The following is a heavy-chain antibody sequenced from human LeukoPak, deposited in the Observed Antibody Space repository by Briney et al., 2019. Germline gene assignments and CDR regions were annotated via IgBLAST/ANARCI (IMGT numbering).Heavy chain of an antibody. CDR1: GFMFKSYW. Sequence: GGSLRLSCEASGFMFKSYWMRWVRQSPGRGLQWVANIKQDGSEKYYVDSVKGRFTISRDNARNSVYLEMNSVRVEDTGLYFCARETSGWCFGFWGQGTLVSVSS. J-gene: IGHJ4*02. CDR3: ARETSGWCFGF. V-gene: IGHV3-7*01. CDR2: IKQDGSEK. D-gene: IGHD6-19*01.